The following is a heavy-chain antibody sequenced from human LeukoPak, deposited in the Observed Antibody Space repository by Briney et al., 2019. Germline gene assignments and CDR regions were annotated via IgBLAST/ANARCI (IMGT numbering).Heavy chain of an antibody. D-gene: IGHD3-3*01. Sequence: ASVKVSCKASGYTFTNYGIIWVRQAPGRGLEWMGWNSAYNDNTNYAQKFQGRVTMTTDTSTNAAYMELRSLTSDDTAVYYCARTFYDFWSGFSNYDSFHIWGQGTLVTVSS. CDR2: NSAYNDNT. V-gene: IGHV1-18*01. CDR1: GYTFTNYG. J-gene: IGHJ3*02. CDR3: ARTFYDFWSGFSNYDSFHI.